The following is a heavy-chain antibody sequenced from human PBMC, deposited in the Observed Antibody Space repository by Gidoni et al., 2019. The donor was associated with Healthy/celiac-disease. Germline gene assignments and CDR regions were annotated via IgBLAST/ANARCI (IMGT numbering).Heavy chain of an antibody. J-gene: IGHJ6*02. V-gene: IGHV5-10-1*03. D-gene: IGHD2-15*01. CDR3: ARRAEDSYYYYYGMDV. Sequence: EVQLVQSGAEVKKPGESLRISCKGSGYRFTIYWISWVRQIPGEGLEWMGRIDPSDSYTNYSPSFQGHVTISADKSISTAYLQWSSLKASDTAMYYCARRAEDSYYYYYGMDVWGQGTTVTVSS. CDR1: GYRFTIYW. CDR2: IDPSDSYT.